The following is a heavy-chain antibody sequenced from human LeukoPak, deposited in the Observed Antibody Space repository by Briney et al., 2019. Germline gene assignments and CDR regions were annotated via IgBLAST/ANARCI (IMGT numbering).Heavy chain of an antibody. CDR2: IRSKANSYAT. CDR3: TRRFLEWNFDY. D-gene: IGHD3-3*01. Sequence: PGESLKISCAASGFTFSGSAMHWVRQASRKGLEWVGRIRSKANSYATAYAASVKGRFTISRDDSKNTAYLQMNSLKTEDTAVYYCTRRFLEWNFDYWGQGTLVTVSS. CDR1: GFTFSGSA. J-gene: IGHJ4*02. V-gene: IGHV3-73*01.